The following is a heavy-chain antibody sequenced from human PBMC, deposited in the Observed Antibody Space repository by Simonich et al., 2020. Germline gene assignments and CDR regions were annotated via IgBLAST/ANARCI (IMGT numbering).Heavy chain of an antibody. V-gene: IGHV1-8*02. CDR1: GGTFSSYA. CDR3: ARGPFDI. CDR2: MNPNSGNT. J-gene: IGHJ3*02. Sequence: QVQLVQSGAEVKKPGSSVKVSCKASGGTFSSYAISWVRQAPGQGLEWMGWMNPNSGNTGYAQKFQGRVTMTRNTSISTAYMELSSLRSEDTAVYYCARGPFDIWGQGTMVTVSS.